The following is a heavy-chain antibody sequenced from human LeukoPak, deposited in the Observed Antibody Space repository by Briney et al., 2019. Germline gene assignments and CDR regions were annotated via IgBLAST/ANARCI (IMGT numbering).Heavy chain of an antibody. D-gene: IGHD3-10*01. V-gene: IGHV4-34*01. CDR1: GGSFSGYY. CDR3: ALTSTYYYGSGSYYSDY. CDR2: INHSGST. J-gene: IGHJ4*02. Sequence: PSETLSLTCAVYGGSFSGYYWSWIRQPPGKGLEWIGEINHSGSTNYNPSLKSRVTISVDTSKNQFSLKLSSVTAADTAVYYCALTSTYYYGSGSYYSDYWGQGTLVTVSS.